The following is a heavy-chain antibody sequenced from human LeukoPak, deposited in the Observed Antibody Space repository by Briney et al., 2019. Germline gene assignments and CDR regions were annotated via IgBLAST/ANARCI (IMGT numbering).Heavy chain of an antibody. J-gene: IGHJ5*02. V-gene: IGHV1-69*01. CDR1: GGTFSSYA. D-gene: IGHD2-2*02. CDR2: IIPIFGTA. CDR3: ARSGYCSSTSCYTVWFDP. Sequence: SVKVSCKASGGTFSSYAISWVRQAPGQGLEWMGGIIPIFGTANYAQKFQGRVTITADESTSTAYMELSSLRSEDTAVYYCARSGYCSSTSCYTVWFDPWGQGTLVTVSS.